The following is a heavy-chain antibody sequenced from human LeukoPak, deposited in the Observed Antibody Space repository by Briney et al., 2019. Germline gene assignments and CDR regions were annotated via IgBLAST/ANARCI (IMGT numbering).Heavy chain of an antibody. CDR2: IHCSGST. D-gene: IGHD6-19*01. J-gene: IGHJ3*02. Sequence: SETLSLTCSVSGDSITSGFNYWSWIRQPPGKGLEWIAYIHCSGSTNYNPSLKSRVTISVDTSKNQFSLKLSSVTAADTAVYYCARHQWLIEDAFDIWGQGTMVTVSS. CDR3: ARHQWLIEDAFDI. V-gene: IGHV4-61*01. CDR1: GDSITSGFNY.